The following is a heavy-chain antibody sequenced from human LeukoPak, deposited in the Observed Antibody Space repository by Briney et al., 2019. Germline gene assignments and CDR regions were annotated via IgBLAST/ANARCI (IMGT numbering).Heavy chain of an antibody. CDR3: ARYNKVPQSYFNY. CDR1: GGTFSSDA. J-gene: IGHJ4*02. D-gene: IGHD1-1*01. V-gene: IGHV1-69*05. Sequence: SVKVSCKASGGTFSSDAITWVRQAPGQGLEWMGGLIPVFGAAKYAQKFQGRVTITTDESTSTAYMERSSLTSDNTAVYYWARYNKVPQSYFNYWGQGPLVTASS. CDR2: LIPVFGAA.